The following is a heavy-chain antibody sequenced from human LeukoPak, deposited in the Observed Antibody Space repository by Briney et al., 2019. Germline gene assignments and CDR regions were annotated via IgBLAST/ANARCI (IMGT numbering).Heavy chain of an antibody. CDR1: GFTFSSYS. CDR2: ISSSSSYI. Sequence: GGSLRLSCAASGFTFSSYSMNWVRQAPGKGLEWVSSISSSSSYIYYADSVKGRFTISRDNAKNSLYLQMNSLRAEDTAVYYCARGGRYHYGSGRLDYWGQGTLVTVSS. J-gene: IGHJ4*02. D-gene: IGHD3-10*01. V-gene: IGHV3-21*01. CDR3: ARGGRYHYGSGRLDY.